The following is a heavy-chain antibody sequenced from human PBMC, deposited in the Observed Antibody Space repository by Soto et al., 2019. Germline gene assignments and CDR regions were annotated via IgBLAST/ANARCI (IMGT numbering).Heavy chain of an antibody. V-gene: IGHV1-2*02. CDR1: GYTFSDYF. CDR2: INPKTAAT. CDR3: ARIKWGLDYYSGMDV. D-gene: IGHD1-26*01. J-gene: IGHJ6*02. Sequence: ASMKVSCKASGYTFSDYFSQWLRQAPGQGLEWVGWINPKTAATNYAKKFQERVTVTSDTSFITAYLELTRLRPDDTALYYCARIKWGLDYYSGMDVLGQGTAVTVSS.